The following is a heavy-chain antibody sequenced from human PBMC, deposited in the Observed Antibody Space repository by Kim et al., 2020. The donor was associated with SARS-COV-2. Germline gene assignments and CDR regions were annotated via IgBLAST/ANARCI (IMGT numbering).Heavy chain of an antibody. D-gene: IGHD3-10*01. CDR3: ATEYWGVFNY. CDR1: GFTFTNAW. CDR2: IRSQIDGGTS. V-gene: IGHV3-15*01. Sequence: GGSLRLSCTGSGFTFTNAWMSWVRQAPGKGLEWVGRIRSQIDGGTSDHAAPVKGRFTISRDDSKDSLFLQMNSLKIEDTAVYFCATEYWGVFNYWGQGTLVTVSS. J-gene: IGHJ4*02.